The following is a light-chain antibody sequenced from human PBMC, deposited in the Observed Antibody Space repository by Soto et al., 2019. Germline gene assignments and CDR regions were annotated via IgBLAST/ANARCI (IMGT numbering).Light chain of an antibody. CDR3: ASWDDTLNAWV. CDR1: SSNIGSNS. CDR2: NYV. J-gene: IGLJ3*02. Sequence: QSVLTQPPSASGTPGQRVTISCSGSSSNIGSNSANWYQQFPGSAPKLLIYNYVQSPSGAPDRFSGSKSGTSASLAISGLQSDDEAVYYCASWDDTLNAWVFGGGTKLTVL. V-gene: IGLV1-44*01.